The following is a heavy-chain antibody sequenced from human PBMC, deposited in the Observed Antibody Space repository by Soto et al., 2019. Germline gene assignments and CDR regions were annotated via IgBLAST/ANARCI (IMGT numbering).Heavy chain of an antibody. CDR2: ISGSGGAT. CDR1: GFTFSSYA. Sequence: GGSLRLSCTASGFTFSSYAVSWVRQTPEKGLEWVSSISGSGGATYYADSVKGRFTTSRDNSNNMLYLQMNSLRDEDTAIYYCAKDLSRGFGEFSSGSSFDFWGQGALVTVSS. J-gene: IGHJ4*02. V-gene: IGHV3-23*01. CDR3: AKDLSRGFGEFSSGSSFDF. D-gene: IGHD3-10*01.